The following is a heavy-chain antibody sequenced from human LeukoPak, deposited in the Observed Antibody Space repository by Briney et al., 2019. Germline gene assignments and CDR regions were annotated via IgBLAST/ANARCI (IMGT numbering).Heavy chain of an antibody. J-gene: IGHJ5*02. CDR3: ARDRGELGDEGWFDP. Sequence: GASVKVSCKASGYTFTGYYTHWVRQAPGQGLEWMGRSNPNSGGTNYAQKFQGRVTMTRDTSISTAYMELSRLRSDDTAVYYCARDRGELGDEGWFDPWGQGTLVTVSS. D-gene: IGHD7-27*01. V-gene: IGHV1-2*06. CDR1: GYTFTGYY. CDR2: SNPNSGGT.